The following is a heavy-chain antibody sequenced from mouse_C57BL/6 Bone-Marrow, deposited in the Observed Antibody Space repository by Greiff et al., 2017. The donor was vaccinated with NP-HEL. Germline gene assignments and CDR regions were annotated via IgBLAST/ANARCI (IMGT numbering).Heavy chain of an antibody. D-gene: IGHD1-1*01. CDR3: ARSPLYYYGSSWYFDV. CDR2: IFPGSGST. Sequence: QVQLQQSGPELVKPGASVKISCKASGYTFTDYYINWVKQRPGQGLEWIGWIFPGSGSTYYNEKFKGKATLTVDKSSSTAYMLRSSLTSEDSAVYFCARSPLYYYGSSWYFDVWGTGTTVTVSS. CDR1: GYTFTDYY. V-gene: IGHV1-75*01. J-gene: IGHJ1*03.